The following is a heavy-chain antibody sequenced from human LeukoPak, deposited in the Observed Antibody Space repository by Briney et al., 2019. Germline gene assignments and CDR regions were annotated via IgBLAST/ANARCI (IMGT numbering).Heavy chain of an antibody. D-gene: IGHD1-26*01. V-gene: IGHV3-21*01. Sequence: GGSLRLSCAASGFTFSSYSMNWVRQAPGEGLEWVSSISSSSSYIYYADSVKGRFTISRDNAKNSLYLQMNRLRAEDTAVHYCGGGTYLGDAFDIWGQGTMVTVSS. J-gene: IGHJ3*02. CDR3: GGGTYLGDAFDI. CDR2: ISSSSSYI. CDR1: GFTFSSYS.